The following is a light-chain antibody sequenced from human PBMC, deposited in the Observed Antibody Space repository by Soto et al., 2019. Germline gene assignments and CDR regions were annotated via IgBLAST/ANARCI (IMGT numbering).Light chain of an antibody. J-gene: IGKJ5*01. CDR1: QRVSNN. V-gene: IGKV3-15*01. Sequence: EIVMTQSPATVSVSPGERATLSCRASQRVSNNLAWYQQRPGRSPRLLIYATSTRATGIPARFSGSGSGTEFTLTISSLQSEDFAVYYCQQYDNWPPPFGQGTRLEIK. CDR3: QQYDNWPPP. CDR2: ATS.